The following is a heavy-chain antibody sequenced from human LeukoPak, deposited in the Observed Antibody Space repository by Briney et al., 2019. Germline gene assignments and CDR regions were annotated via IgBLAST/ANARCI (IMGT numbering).Heavy chain of an antibody. CDR1: GYTFTSYY. Sequence: ASVKVSCKASGYTFTSYYMHWVRQAPGQGLEWMGIINPSGGSTSYAQKFQGRVTMTRDTSTSTVCMELSSLRSEDTAVYYCARGVVRYDSSGYYLYGMDVWGQGTTVTVSS. CDR2: INPSGGST. CDR3: ARGVVRYDSSGYYLYGMDV. D-gene: IGHD3-22*01. J-gene: IGHJ6*02. V-gene: IGHV1-46*01.